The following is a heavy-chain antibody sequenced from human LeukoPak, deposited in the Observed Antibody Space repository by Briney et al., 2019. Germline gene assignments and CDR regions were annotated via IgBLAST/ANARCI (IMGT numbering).Heavy chain of an antibody. CDR2: INPNSGGT. Sequence: ASVKVSCKASGGTFSSYAISWVRQAPGQGLEWMGWINPNSGGTNYAQKFQGWVTMTRDTSISTAYMELSRLRSDDTAVYYCARASGAVAIYGMDVWGQGTTVTVSS. V-gene: IGHV1-2*04. J-gene: IGHJ6*02. CDR3: ARASGAVAIYGMDV. D-gene: IGHD6-19*01. CDR1: GGTFSSYA.